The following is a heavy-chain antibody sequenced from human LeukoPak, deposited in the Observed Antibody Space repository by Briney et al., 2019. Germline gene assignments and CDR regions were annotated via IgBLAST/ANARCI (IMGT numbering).Heavy chain of an antibody. CDR1: GCSISSHY. D-gene: IGHD3-22*01. CDR3: ARGDYYDTRGGYFDY. CDR2: IYYSGST. Sequence: SETLSLTCTVSGCSISSHYWSWIRQAPGKGLEWVGYIYYSGSTNYNPSLKSQVTISVDTSKNQFSLKLSSVTAADTAVYYCARGDYYDTRGGYFDYWGQGTLVTVSS. J-gene: IGHJ4*02. V-gene: IGHV4-59*11.